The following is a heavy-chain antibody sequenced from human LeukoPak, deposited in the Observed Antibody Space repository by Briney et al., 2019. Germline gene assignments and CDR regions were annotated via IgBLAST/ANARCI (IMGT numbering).Heavy chain of an antibody. CDR3: ARHYYDSSGYYGIFDY. CDR1: GGSISSYY. D-gene: IGHD3-22*01. CDR2: IYYSGST. V-gene: IGHV4-39*07. J-gene: IGHJ4*02. Sequence: SETLSLTCTVSGGSISSYYWGWIRQPPGKGLEWIGSIYYSGSTYYNPSLKSRVTISVDTSKNQFSLKLSSVTAADTAVYYCARHYYDSSGYYGIFDYWGQGTLVTVSS.